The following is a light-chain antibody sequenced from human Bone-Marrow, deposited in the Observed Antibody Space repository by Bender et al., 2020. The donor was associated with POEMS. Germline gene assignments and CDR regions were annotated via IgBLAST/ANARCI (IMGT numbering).Light chain of an antibody. Sequence: QAALTQPASVSGSPGQSITISCTGTSSDVGSYNYVSWYQQHPGEAPKLLIYDVSKRPSGVPDRFSGSKSGNTASLTISGLQAEDEADYYCCSYAGIYTWVFGGGTKLAVL. CDR3: CSYAGIYTWV. V-gene: IGLV2-11*01. CDR1: SSDVGSYNY. J-gene: IGLJ3*02. CDR2: DVS.